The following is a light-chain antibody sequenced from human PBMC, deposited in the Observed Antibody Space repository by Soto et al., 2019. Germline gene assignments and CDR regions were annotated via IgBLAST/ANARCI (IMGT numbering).Light chain of an antibody. CDR1: QTISSW. CDR2: GAS. J-gene: IGKJ5*01. CDR3: QQCNNLPIT. V-gene: IGKV1-33*01. Sequence: DIQMTQSPSTLSGSVGDRVTITCRASQTISSWLAWYQQKPGKAPKLLIYGASSLETGVPSRFSGSGSGTDFTFTISSLQPEDIATYYCQQCNNLPITFGQGTRLEI.